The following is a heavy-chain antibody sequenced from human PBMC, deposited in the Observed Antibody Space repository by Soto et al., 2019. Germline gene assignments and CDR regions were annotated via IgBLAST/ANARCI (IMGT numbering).Heavy chain of an antibody. CDR2: IYYSGST. CDR1: GGSISSGDYY. CDR3: ARDRNYGSGSYLDY. V-gene: IGHV4-30-4*01. Sequence: SETLSLTCTVSGGSISSGDYYWSWIRQPPWKGLEWIGYIYYSGSTYYNPSLKSRVTISVDTSKNQFSLKLSSVTAADTAVYYCARDRNYGSGSYLDYWGQGXLVTVYS. D-gene: IGHD3-10*01. J-gene: IGHJ4*02.